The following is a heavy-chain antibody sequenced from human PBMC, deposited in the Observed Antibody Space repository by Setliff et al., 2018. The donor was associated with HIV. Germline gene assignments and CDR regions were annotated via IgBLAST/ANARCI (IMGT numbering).Heavy chain of an antibody. CDR1: GFPFTTYR. CDR2: IYPGDSDT. D-gene: IGHD3-22*01. J-gene: IGHJ5*02. CDR3: ARAPNSPYYSNVWYADH. Sequence: GESLKISCQAFGFPFTTYRISWVRQMPGKGLEWMGIIYPGDSDTRYSPSFQGQVTISADKSIGTAYLQWNSLKASDTALYFCARAPNSPYYSNVWYADHWGQGTLVTVSS. V-gene: IGHV5-51*01.